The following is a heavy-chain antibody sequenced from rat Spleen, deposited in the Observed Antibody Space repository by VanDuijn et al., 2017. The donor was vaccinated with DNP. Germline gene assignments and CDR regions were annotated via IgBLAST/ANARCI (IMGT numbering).Heavy chain of an antibody. CDR2: IRYDGSSS. Sequence: EVQLVESGGGLVQPGRSLKLSCAASGFTFSDSFVAWVRQAPKKGLEWVASIRYDGSSSYYRDSVKGRFTISRHNAKSTLYLQMESLRSEDTATYYCAKATNNWDWYFDFWGPGTMVTVSS. CDR3: AKATNNWDWYFDF. J-gene: IGHJ1*01. D-gene: IGHD1-10*01. CDR1: GFTFSDSF. V-gene: IGHV5-7*01.